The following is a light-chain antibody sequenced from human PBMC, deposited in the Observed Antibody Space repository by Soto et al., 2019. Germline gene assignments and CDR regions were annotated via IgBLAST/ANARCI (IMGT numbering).Light chain of an antibody. J-gene: IGKJ4*01. V-gene: IGKV1-5*03. CDR1: QSISTW. Sequence: DIQMTQSPSTLSASVGDRVTIACRASQSISTWLAWYQQKPGKAPKLLIYKASILESGVPSRFSGSGSATEFPLTISRLQPEDFASYYCQQYETFPLTFGRGTKVEIK. CDR3: QQYETFPLT. CDR2: KAS.